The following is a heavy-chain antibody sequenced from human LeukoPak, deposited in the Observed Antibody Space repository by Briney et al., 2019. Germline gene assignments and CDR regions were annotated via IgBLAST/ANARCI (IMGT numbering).Heavy chain of an antibody. J-gene: IGHJ6*02. V-gene: IGHV1-46*01. D-gene: IGHD3-22*01. CDR3: ARDELYYYDSSGRMDV. Sequence: EASVTVSCKASGYTFTSYYMHWVRQAPGQGLEWMGIINPSGGSTSYAQKFQGRVTMTRDTSTSTVYMELSSLRSEDTAVYYCARDELYYYDSSGRMDVWGQGTTVTVSS. CDR2: INPSGGST. CDR1: GYTFTSYY.